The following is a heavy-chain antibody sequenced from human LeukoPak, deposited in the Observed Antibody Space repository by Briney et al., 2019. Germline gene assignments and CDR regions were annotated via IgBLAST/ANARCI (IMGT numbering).Heavy chain of an antibody. V-gene: IGHV3-7*01. CDR2: MNIDGSEK. CDR1: GFIVSSDY. J-gene: IGHJ4*02. CDR3: ARDPVEWELLLDY. Sequence: GESLRLSCAVSGFIVSSDYMSWVRQAPGKRLEWVANMNIDGSEKYYADSAKGRFTISRDNARNSVYLQMNSLRVEDTAVYYCARDPVEWELLLDYWGQGTLVTVSS. D-gene: IGHD1-26*01.